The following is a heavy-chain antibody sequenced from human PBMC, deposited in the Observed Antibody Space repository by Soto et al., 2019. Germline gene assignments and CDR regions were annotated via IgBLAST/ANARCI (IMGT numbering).Heavy chain of an antibody. CDR2: IYHGST. CDR1: GGSISSAGYS. Sequence: QLQLQESGSGLVKPSQTLSLTCAVSGGSISSAGYSWSWIRQPPGKGLEWIGYIYHGSTYYNPSLQSRVTISVDRSKNHFSLRLSSVTAADTAVYYCARAGYCTNGVCYTPVDYWGQGTLVTVSS. CDR3: ARAGYCTNGVCYTPVDY. V-gene: IGHV4-30-2*01. D-gene: IGHD2-8*01. J-gene: IGHJ4*02.